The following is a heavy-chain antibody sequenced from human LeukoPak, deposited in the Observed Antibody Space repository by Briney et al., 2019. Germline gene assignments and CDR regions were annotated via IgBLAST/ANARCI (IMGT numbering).Heavy chain of an antibody. D-gene: IGHD2-2*01. CDR2: IYYSGST. CDR1: GYSISSSYY. V-gene: IGHV4-61*01. J-gene: IGHJ2*01. CDR3: ARGPIVVVPAVKYWYFDL. Sequence: SETLSLTCAVSGYSISSSYYWSWIRQPPGKGLEWIGYIYYSGSTNYNPSLKSRVTISVDTSKNQFSLKLSSVTAADTAVYYCARGPIVVVPAVKYWYFDLWGRGTLVTVSS.